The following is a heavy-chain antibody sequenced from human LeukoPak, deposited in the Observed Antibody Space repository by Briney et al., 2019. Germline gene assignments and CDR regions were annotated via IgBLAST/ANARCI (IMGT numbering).Heavy chain of an antibody. D-gene: IGHD6-13*01. CDR3: ARGAEYSSSWYLDYFDY. V-gene: IGHV4-38-2*02. CDR2: IYHSGSI. J-gene: IGHJ4*02. Sequence: PSETLSLTCTVSGYSISSGYYWGWIRQSPGKGLEWIGSIYHSGSIYYDPSLKSRLIILVDTSKNQFSLQLSSVTAADTAVYYCARGAEYSSSWYLDYFDYWGQGTLVTVSS. CDR1: GYSISSGYY.